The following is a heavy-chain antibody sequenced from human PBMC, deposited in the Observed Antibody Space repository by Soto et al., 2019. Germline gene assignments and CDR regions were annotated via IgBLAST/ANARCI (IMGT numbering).Heavy chain of an antibody. J-gene: IGHJ6*03. CDR3: AGTTSNYWYYLDV. CDR1: GDSVSSNNAA. D-gene: IGHD1-7*01. V-gene: IGHV6-1*01. Sequence: PSQTLSLTCAISGDSVSSNNAAWNWIRQSPSRGLEWLGRTYYRSRWYNDYAVSVKSRITVNPDTSKSQFSLQLTSVTPEDTAVYYCAGTTSNYWYYLDVWGKGTTVTVSS. CDR2: TYYRSRWYN.